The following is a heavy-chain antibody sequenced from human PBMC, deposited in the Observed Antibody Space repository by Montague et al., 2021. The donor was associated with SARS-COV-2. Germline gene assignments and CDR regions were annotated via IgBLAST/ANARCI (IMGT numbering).Heavy chain of an antibody. D-gene: IGHD4-23*01. J-gene: IGHJ5*02. CDR2: FYYSGGS. V-gene: IGHV4-61*03. CDR1: GASISTGSDY. CDR3: ARDRGDIYGGNSAWFDP. Sequence: ETLSLTCTVSGASISTGSDYWTWIRQRPGRGLEWIGNFYYSGGSTYNPSLKSRVTISADTSKNLFSLTLKSVTASDTAVYYCARDRGDIYGGNSAWFDPWGQGTLVTVSS.